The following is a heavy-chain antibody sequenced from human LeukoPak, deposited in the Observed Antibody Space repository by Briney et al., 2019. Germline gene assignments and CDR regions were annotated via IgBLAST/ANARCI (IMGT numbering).Heavy chain of an antibody. Sequence: GASVKVSCKASGYTFTSYAMHWVRQAPGQRLEWMGWINAGNGNTKYSQKFQGRVTITRDTSASTAYMELSSLRSEDTAVSYCARESEGGYNYGGEGYWGQGTLVTVSS. CDR3: ARESEGGYNYGGEGY. CDR2: INAGNGNT. V-gene: IGHV1-3*01. D-gene: IGHD5-18*01. J-gene: IGHJ4*02. CDR1: GYTFTSYA.